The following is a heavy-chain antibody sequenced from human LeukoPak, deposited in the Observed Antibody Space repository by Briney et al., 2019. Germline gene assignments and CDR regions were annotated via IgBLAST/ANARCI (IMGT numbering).Heavy chain of an antibody. CDR1: GGSISSYY. CDR2: IYYSGST. J-gene: IGHJ5*02. D-gene: IGHD3-3*01. Sequence: SETLSLTCTVSGGSISSYYWSWIRQPPGKGVEWIGYIYYSGSTNYNPSLKSRVTISVDTSKNQFSLKLSSVTAADTAVYYCAREYVDFWSGYYTGNWFDPWGQGTLVTVSS. CDR3: AREYVDFWSGYYTGNWFDP. V-gene: IGHV4-59*01.